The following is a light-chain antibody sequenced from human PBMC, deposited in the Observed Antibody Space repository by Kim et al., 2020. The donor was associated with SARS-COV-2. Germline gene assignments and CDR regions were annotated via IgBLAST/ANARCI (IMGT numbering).Light chain of an antibody. Sequence: LSPGERATLSCRASQSVSSYLAWYQQKPGQAPRLLIYDASNRATGIPARFSGSGSGIDFTLTISSLEPEDFAVYYCQQRSNWPRYTLGQGTKLEIK. CDR1: QSVSSY. CDR2: DAS. CDR3: QQRSNWPRYT. V-gene: IGKV3-11*01. J-gene: IGKJ2*01.